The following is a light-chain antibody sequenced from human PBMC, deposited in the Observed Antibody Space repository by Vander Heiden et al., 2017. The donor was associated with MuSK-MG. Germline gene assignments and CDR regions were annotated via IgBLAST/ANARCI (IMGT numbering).Light chain of an antibody. CDR1: QSISSW. J-gene: IGKJ4*01. CDR3: QQYNSYSPNT. CDR2: KAS. V-gene: IGKV1-5*03. Sequence: DIQMTQSPSTLSASVGDRVTITCRASQSISSWLAWYQQKPGKAPKLLIYKASSLESGVTSRFSGSGYGTEFTLTISSLQPDDFAPYYCQQYNSYSPNTFGGGTKVEIK.